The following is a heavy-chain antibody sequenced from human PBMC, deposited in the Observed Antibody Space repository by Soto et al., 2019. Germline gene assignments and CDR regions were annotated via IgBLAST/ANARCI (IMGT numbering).Heavy chain of an antibody. Sequence: SVKFSCKASGGTFSSYAISWVRQAPGQGLGWMGGIIPIFGTANYAQKFQARVTITADEYTSTAYMELSSMRSEDTAVYYCARDLFWKAPGPSGGQGTRVTVSS. V-gene: IGHV1-69*13. CDR2: IIPIFGTA. CDR1: GGTFSSYA. J-gene: IGHJ4*02. D-gene: IGHD3-3*01. CDR3: ARDLFWKAPGPS.